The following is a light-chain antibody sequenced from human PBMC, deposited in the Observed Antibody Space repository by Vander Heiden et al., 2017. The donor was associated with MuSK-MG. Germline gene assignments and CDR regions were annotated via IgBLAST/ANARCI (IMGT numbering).Light chain of an antibody. CDR2: DDS. J-gene: IGLJ2*01. V-gene: IGLV3-21*02. CDR1: NIGGKS. CDR3: QDWDKTTDRVI. Sequence: SYVLTQPPSVSVAPGQTARITCGGNNIGGKSVNWYQQKPGQAPVLVVYDDSDRPSGIPERFSGSNSGNTATLTITNIGAEDEADYYCQDWDKTTDRVIFGGGTKLTVL.